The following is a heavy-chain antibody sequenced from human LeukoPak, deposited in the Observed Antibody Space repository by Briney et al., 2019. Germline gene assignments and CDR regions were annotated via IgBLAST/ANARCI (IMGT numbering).Heavy chain of an antibody. CDR2: IYYSGST. J-gene: IGHJ5*02. D-gene: IGHD2-15*01. Sequence: SETLSLTCTVSGGSISSYYWSWIRQPPGKGLEWIGYIYYSGSTNYNPSLKSRVTISVDTSKNQFSLKLSSVTAADTAVYYCARARVGAKQYCSGGSCYPTRRNNWFDPWGQGTLVTVSS. CDR3: ARARVGAKQYCSGGSCYPTRRNNWFDP. V-gene: IGHV4-59*01. CDR1: GGSISSYY.